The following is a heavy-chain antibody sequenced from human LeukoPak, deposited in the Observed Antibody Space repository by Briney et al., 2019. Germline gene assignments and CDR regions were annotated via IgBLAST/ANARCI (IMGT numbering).Heavy chain of an antibody. CDR3: ARDRGSYTLDY. CDR2: ISGSSSYT. J-gene: IGHJ4*02. D-gene: IGHD1-26*01. Sequence: GGSLRLSCAASGFAFSDYYMSWIRQAPGKGLEWVSYISGSSSYTNYADSVKGRFTISRDNAKNSLYLQMNSLRAEDTAVYYCARDRGSYTLDYWGQGALVTVSS. CDR1: GFAFSDYY. V-gene: IGHV3-11*05.